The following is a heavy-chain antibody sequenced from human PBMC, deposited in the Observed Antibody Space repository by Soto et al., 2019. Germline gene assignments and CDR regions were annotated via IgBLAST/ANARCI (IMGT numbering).Heavy chain of an antibody. D-gene: IGHD3-16*01. V-gene: IGHV3-23*01. Sequence: EVQLLESGGGLVQPGGSLRLSCAASGFTFSSYAMSWVRQAPGKGLEWVSAISGSGGSTYYADSVKGRFTISRDNSKNALYLQMNSLRAEDTAVYYCAKVPGGGLVLLWDYWGQGTLVTVSS. CDR3: AKVPGGGLVLLWDY. CDR2: ISGSGGST. CDR1: GFTFSSYA. J-gene: IGHJ4*02.